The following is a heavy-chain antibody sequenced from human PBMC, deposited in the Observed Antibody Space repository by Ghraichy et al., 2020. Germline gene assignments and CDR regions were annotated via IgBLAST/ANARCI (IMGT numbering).Heavy chain of an antibody. J-gene: IGHJ6*02. Sequence: SLRLSCAASGFTFDDYAMHWVRQAPGKGLEWVSGISWNSGSIGYADSVKGRFTISRDNAKNSLYLQMNSLRAEDTALYYCAKDIGSGTMVRGVKREYYYYGMDVWGQGTTVTVSS. CDR2: ISWNSGSI. CDR3: AKDIGSGTMVRGVKREYYYYGMDV. CDR1: GFTFDDYA. D-gene: IGHD3-10*01. V-gene: IGHV3-9*01.